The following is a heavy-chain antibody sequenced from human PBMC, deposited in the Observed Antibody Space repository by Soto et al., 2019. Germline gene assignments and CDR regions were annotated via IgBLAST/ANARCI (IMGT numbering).Heavy chain of an antibody. D-gene: IGHD4-4*01. CDR3: ARSYSNYNYYFDY. CDR2: IYYSGST. V-gene: IGHV4-59*01. J-gene: IGHJ4*02. CDR1: GGSISSYY. Sequence: SETLSLTCTVSGGSISSYYWSWIRQPPGKGLEWIGYIYYSGSTNYNPSLKSRVTISVDTSKNQFSLKLSSVTAADTAVYYCARSYSNYNYYFDYWGQGTLVTVS.